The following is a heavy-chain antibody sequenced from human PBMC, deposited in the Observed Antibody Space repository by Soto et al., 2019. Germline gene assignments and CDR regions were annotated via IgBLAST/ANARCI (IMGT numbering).Heavy chain of an antibody. D-gene: IGHD1-26*01. CDR3: SGGVGDAF. V-gene: IGHV3-7*04. CDR2: INQDGSAK. CDR1: ESTVSRDW. J-gene: IGHJ4*02. Sequence: EVHLVESGGGLVQTGGSLRLSCAIFESTVSRDWMNWVRQAPGKGLEWVAHINQDGSAKYYVDSVKGRFTISRDNAKKALYLKMISWRPADTAMYYCSGGVGDAFWGQGTLVTVSS.